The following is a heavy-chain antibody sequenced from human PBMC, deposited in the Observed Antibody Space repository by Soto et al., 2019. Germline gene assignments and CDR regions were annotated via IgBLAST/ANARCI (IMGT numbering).Heavy chain of an antibody. D-gene: IGHD4-17*01. CDR1: EFTLSNYE. V-gene: IGHV3-48*03. Sequence: EAQLVESGGGLVQPGGSLRLSCAAFEFTLSNYEMDWVRQAPGKGLEWVSHIGRRGSPIYYADSVKGRFTISRDNAKNSVFLQMNSLRPEDTAVYYFARVYDDYLIDAFDIWGQGTMVSVSS. CDR2: IGRRGSPI. CDR3: ARVYDDYLIDAFDI. J-gene: IGHJ3*02.